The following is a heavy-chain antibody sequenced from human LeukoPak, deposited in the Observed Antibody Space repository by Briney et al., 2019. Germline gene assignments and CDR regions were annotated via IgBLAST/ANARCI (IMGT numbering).Heavy chain of an antibody. Sequence: PGRSLRLSCAASGFTFDDYAMHWVRQAPGKGLEWVSGISWNSGSIGYADSVKGRFTISRDNAKNSLYLQMNSLRAEDTAVYYCASGGAVAGGGMDFDYWGQGTLVTVSS. CDR3: ASGGAVAGGGMDFDY. CDR2: ISWNSGSI. V-gene: IGHV3-9*01. CDR1: GFTFDDYA. D-gene: IGHD6-19*01. J-gene: IGHJ4*02.